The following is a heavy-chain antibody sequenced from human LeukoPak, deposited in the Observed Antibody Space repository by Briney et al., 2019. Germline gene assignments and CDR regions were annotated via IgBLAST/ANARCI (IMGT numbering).Heavy chain of an antibody. Sequence: SETLSLTCAVYGGSFSGYYWSWIRQPPEKGLEWIGEINHSGSTNYNPSLKSRVTISVDTSKNQFSLKLSSVTAADTAVYYCACRRGYCSGGSCYRGRFDPWGQGTLVTVSS. CDR1: GGSFSGYY. J-gene: IGHJ5*02. V-gene: IGHV4-34*01. CDR2: INHSGST. CDR3: ACRRGYCSGGSCYRGRFDP. D-gene: IGHD2-15*01.